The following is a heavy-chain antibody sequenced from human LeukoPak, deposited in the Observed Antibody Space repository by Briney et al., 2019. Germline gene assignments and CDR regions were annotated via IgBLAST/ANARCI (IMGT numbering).Heavy chain of an antibody. Sequence: QAGGSPRLSCAASGFTFSNYWMGWVRQAPGKRPEWVANMNIDGSEKYYADSVKGRFSISRDNARNSVYLQMASLRVEDTAVYYCARDPVEWELLLDYWGQGTLVTVSS. V-gene: IGHV3-7*01. CDR3: ARDPVEWELLLDY. CDR1: GFTFSNYW. J-gene: IGHJ4*02. CDR2: MNIDGSEK. D-gene: IGHD1-26*01.